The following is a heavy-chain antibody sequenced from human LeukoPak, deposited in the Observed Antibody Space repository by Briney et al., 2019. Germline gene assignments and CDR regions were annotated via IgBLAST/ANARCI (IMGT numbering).Heavy chain of an antibody. D-gene: IGHD2-15*01. Sequence: GGSLRLSCAASGFTFNTYAMSWVRQAPGKGLEWVSAMSGSGGRTYYADSVKGRFTISRDNSKNTLYLQMNSLRAEDTAVYYWAKWGCSGGSCYPFDYWGQGTLVTVSS. CDR2: MSGSGGRT. V-gene: IGHV3-23*01. CDR3: AKWGCSGGSCYPFDY. J-gene: IGHJ4*02. CDR1: GFTFNTYA.